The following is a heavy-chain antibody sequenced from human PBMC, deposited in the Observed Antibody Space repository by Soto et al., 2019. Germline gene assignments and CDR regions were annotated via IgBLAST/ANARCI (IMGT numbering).Heavy chain of an antibody. Sequence: EVQLVQSGGGLVQPGGSLRLSCAASGFTFSNYWIHWVRQVPGKGLMVVSRITSDGTNTAYAASVQGRFTVSRDNAKHMVYLKMSSLKAEDTAVYYRAIDGGYGTPFDYWGQGTLVTVSS. CDR3: AIDGGYGTPFDY. D-gene: IGHD5-12*01. CDR2: ITSDGTNT. J-gene: IGHJ4*02. V-gene: IGHV3-74*01. CDR1: GFTFSNYW.